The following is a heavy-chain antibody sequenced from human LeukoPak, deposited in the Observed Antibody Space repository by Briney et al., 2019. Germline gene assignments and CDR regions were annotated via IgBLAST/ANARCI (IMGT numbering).Heavy chain of an antibody. J-gene: IGHJ3*02. V-gene: IGHV4-30-4*01. Sequence: SQTLSLTCTVSCGSISSGDYYWRWIRQPPGKGLEWIGYIYYSGSTYYNPSLKSRVTLSVDTSKNQFSLKLISVTAADTVVYYCARDLWYDQGIDIWGKGTMVTVSS. CDR2: IYYSGST. CDR1: CGSISSGDYY. D-gene: IGHD3-10*01. CDR3: ARDLWYDQGIDI.